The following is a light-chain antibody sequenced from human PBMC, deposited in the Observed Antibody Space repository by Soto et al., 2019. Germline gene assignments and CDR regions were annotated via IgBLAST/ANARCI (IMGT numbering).Light chain of an antibody. V-gene: IGKV1-5*03. CDR2: KAS. Sequence: DIQMTQSPSTLSGSVGDRVTITCRASQTISSWLAWYQQKPGKAPNLLIYKASSLESGVPSRFSGSGSGTEFTLTISSLQHDDFATYYCQQYVNYPWTFGPGTKVDNK. J-gene: IGKJ1*01. CDR1: QTISSW. CDR3: QQYVNYPWT.